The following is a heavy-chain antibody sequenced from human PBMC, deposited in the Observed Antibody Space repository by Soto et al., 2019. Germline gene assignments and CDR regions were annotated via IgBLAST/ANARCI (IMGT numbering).Heavy chain of an antibody. Sequence: PGGPLGLFCGASGFTFSSSSVNWVRQAPGKGLEWVSLISSNSRNIYYTDSVKGRFTISRDNAKNSLYLQMNSLSAEDTAIYYCGRGRPGFSGIFYFRGQ. J-gene: IGHJ4*02. V-gene: IGHV3-21*01. D-gene: IGHD3-3*01. CDR2: ISSNSRNI. CDR1: GFTFSSSS. CDR3: GRGRPGFSGIFYF.